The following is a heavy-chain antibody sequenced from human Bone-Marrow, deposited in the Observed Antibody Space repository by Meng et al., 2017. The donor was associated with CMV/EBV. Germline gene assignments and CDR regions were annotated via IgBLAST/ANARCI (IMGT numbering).Heavy chain of an antibody. J-gene: IGHJ4*01. D-gene: IGHD2-2*01. Sequence: GESLKISCAASGFTFSSYGMHWVRQAPGKGLEWVAFIRYDGSNKYYADSVKGRFTISRDNSKNTLYLQINSLRAEDTAVYYCAKVARRGYCSSTSCLPFGYWGHGALVTVSS. CDR2: IRYDGSNK. CDR3: AKVARRGYCSSTSCLPFGY. CDR1: GFTFSSYG. V-gene: IGHV3-30*02.